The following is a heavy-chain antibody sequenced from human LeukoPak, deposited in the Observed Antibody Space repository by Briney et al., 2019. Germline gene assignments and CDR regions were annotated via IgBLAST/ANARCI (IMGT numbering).Heavy chain of an antibody. CDR2: ISAYNGNT. Sequence: GASVKVSCKASGYTFTSYGISWVRQAPGQGLEWMGWISAYNGNTNYAQKLQGRVTMTTDTSTSTAYIELRSLRSDDTAVYYCATVSGWPINFDYWGQGTLVTVSS. V-gene: IGHV1-18*01. CDR1: GYTFTSYG. D-gene: IGHD6-19*01. CDR3: ATVSGWPINFDY. J-gene: IGHJ4*02.